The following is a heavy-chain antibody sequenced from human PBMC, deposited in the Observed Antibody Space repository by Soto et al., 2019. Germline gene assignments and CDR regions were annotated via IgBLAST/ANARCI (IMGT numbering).Heavy chain of an antibody. Sequence: GGSLRLSCAASGFTFTSYAMTWVRQAPGKGLEWVSAITGSGITTYYADAVKGRFTISRDNSMRTLFLQMNSLRAEDTAVYFCAKTISARPYYFDQWGQGTLVTVSS. V-gene: IGHV3-23*01. CDR2: ITGSGITT. CDR3: AKTISARPYYFDQ. J-gene: IGHJ4*02. CDR1: GFTFTSYA. D-gene: IGHD6-25*01.